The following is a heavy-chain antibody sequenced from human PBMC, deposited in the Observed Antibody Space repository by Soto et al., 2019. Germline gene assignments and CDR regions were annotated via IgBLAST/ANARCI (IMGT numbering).Heavy chain of an antibody. J-gene: IGHJ4*02. D-gene: IGHD3-10*01. CDR1: GFTVSNNY. V-gene: IGHV3-53*01. CDR2: IYSGGYT. Sequence: EVQLVESGGGLIQPGGSLRLSCAVSGFTVSNNYMSWVRQAPGKGLEGVSVIYSGGYTAYGDSVKGRFTISRDNSKNTLYLQKKSPSAGDRAVYFGGTPPGGGGYWGQGTLVTVSS. CDR3: GTPPGGGGY.